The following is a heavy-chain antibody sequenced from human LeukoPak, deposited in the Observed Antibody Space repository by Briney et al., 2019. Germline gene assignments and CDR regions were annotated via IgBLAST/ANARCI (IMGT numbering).Heavy chain of an antibody. CDR3: AKTYYYDSSGYYEFHY. Sequence: SGGSLRLSCAASGFTFSSCGMHWVRQAPGKGLEWVAVISYDGSNKYYADSVKGRFTISRDNSKNTLYLQMNSLRAEDTAVYYCAKTYYYDSSGYYEFHYWGQGTLVTVSS. V-gene: IGHV3-30*18. D-gene: IGHD3-22*01. CDR1: GFTFSSCG. CDR2: ISYDGSNK. J-gene: IGHJ4*02.